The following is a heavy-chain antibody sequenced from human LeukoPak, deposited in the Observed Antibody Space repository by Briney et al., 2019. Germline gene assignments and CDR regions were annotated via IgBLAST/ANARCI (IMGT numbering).Heavy chain of an antibody. J-gene: IGHJ4*02. CDR3: ARDLGGFDY. D-gene: IGHD2-15*01. Sequence: SETLSLTCTVSGGSISGYYWSWIRQPPGKGLEWIGYIYYSGSTNYNPSLKSRVSISLDTSKNQFSLKLSSVTAADTAVYYCARDLGGFDYWGQGTLVTVSS. CDR1: GGSISGYY. CDR2: IYYSGST. V-gene: IGHV4-59*12.